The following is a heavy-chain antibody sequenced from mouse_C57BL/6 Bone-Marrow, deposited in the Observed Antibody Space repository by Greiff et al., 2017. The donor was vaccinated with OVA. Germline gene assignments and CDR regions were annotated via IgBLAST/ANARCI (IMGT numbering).Heavy chain of an antibody. CDR1: GYTFTGYW. CDR3: ASQRYDGYLPYWYFDV. J-gene: IGHJ1*03. CDR2: ILPGSGST. Sequence: VMLVESGAELMKPGASVKLSCKATGYTFTGYWIEWVKQRPGHGLEWIGEILPGSGSTNYNEKFKGKATFTADTSSNTAYMQLSSLTTEDSAIYYCASQRYDGYLPYWYFDVWGTGTTVTVSS. V-gene: IGHV1-9*01. D-gene: IGHD2-3*01.